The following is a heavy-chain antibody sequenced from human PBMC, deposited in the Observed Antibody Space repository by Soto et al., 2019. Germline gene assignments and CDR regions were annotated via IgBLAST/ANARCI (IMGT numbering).Heavy chain of an antibody. CDR3: ARLRLTGYFYY. Sequence: QVQLVESGGGLVKPGGSLRLSCVASGFTFSDHYMTWIGQDPGKGLEWLSYVSTSSSYTNYADSVKGRFTISRDNAMNSLYLQMNSLRAEDTAVYYCARLRLTGYFYYWGQGTLVTVSS. CDR1: GFTFSDHY. J-gene: IGHJ4*02. CDR2: VSTSSSYT. V-gene: IGHV3-11*05.